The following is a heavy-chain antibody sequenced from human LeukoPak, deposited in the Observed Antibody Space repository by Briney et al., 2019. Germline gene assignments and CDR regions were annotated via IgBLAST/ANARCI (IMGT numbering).Heavy chain of an antibody. J-gene: IGHJ3*02. CDR1: GFTFSSYW. V-gene: IGHV3-7*01. CDR2: IKQDGSEK. D-gene: IGHD3-22*01. Sequence: GGSLRLSCAASGFTFSSYWMSWVRQAPGKGLEWVANIKQDGSEKYYVDSVKGRFTISRDNAKNSLYLQMNSLRAEDTAVYYCASGAIVVVSHDAFDIWGQGTMVTVSS. CDR3: ASGAIVVVSHDAFDI.